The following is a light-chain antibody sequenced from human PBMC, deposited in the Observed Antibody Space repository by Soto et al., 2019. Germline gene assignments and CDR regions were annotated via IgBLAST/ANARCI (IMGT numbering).Light chain of an antibody. J-gene: IGLJ1*01. V-gene: IGLV1-44*01. CDR1: SPNIGANP. CDR3: ATWDASLNGYV. Sequence: QSVLTQPPSASGTPGQRVTISCSGRSPNIGANPVNWYQQLPGTAPKLLIYSNNQRPSGVPDRFSGSKSGTAASLAISGLQAEDEADYYWATWDASLNGYVFGTGTKLTVL. CDR2: SNN.